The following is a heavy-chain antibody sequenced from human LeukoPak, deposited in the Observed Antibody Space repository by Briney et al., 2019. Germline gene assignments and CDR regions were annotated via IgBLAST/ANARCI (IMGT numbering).Heavy chain of an antibody. V-gene: IGHV3-23*01. D-gene: IGHD3-22*01. CDR3: AKAPQFGYDSSGYFDY. CDR1: GFTFSNYA. J-gene: IGHJ4*02. CDR2: ISGSGGST. Sequence: PGGSLRLSCAASGFTFSNYAMSWVRQAPGKGLEWVSAISGSGGSTYYADSVKGRFTISRDNSKNTLYLQMNSLRAEDTAVYYCAKAPQFGYDSSGYFDYWGQGTLVTVSS.